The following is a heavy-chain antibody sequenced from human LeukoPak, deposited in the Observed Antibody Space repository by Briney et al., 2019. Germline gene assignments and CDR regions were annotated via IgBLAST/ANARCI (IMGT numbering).Heavy chain of an antibody. CDR2: ISGSGGST. D-gene: IGHD3-22*01. Sequence: PGGSLRLSCAASGFTFSSYAMSWVRQAPEKGLERFSAISGSGGSTYCADSVKGRFTISRDNSKNTLCLQMNSLRAEDTAVYYCAKDSWDYYHSTAYPVVVFVIRGPGTMVTVSS. V-gene: IGHV3-23*01. J-gene: IGHJ3*02. CDR3: AKDSWDYYHSTAYPVVVFVI. CDR1: GFTFSSYA.